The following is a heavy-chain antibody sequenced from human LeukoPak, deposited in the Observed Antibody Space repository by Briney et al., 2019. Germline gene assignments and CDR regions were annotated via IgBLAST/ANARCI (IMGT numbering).Heavy chain of an antibody. CDR1: GFTFSNYG. CDR2: ISYDGSNK. CDR3: AKDTRRAVAEVGY. D-gene: IGHD4-23*01. J-gene: IGHJ4*02. Sequence: PGRSLRLSCAASGFTFSNYGMHWVRQAPGKGLEWEAVISYDGSNKYYADSVKGRFTISRDNSKNTLYLQMNSLRAEDTAVYYCAKDTRRAVAEVGYWGQGTLVTVSS. V-gene: IGHV3-30*18.